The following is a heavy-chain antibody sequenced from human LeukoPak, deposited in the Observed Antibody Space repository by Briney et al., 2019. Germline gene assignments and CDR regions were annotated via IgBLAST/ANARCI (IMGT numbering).Heavy chain of an antibody. D-gene: IGHD3-10*01. CDR3: ARGHDYYRSGRQSWLDP. J-gene: IGHJ5*02. Sequence: PSETLSLTCTVSGGSISSYYWSWIRQPPGKGLEWIGYIYYSGSTNYNPSLKSRGAISVGTSKNQFSLKLSSVTAADSAVYYCARGHDYYRSGRQSWLDPWGQGILVTVSS. V-gene: IGHV4-59*01. CDR1: GGSISSYY. CDR2: IYYSGST.